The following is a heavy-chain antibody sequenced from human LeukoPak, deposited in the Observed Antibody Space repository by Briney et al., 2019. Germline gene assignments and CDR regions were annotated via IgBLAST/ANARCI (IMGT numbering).Heavy chain of an antibody. V-gene: IGHV3-30*18. D-gene: IGHD3-22*01. CDR3: AKDLTKIAAYYYDSSGYPLDY. CDR2: ISYDGSNK. J-gene: IGHJ4*02. Sequence: GGSLRLSCAASGFTFNSYGMHWVRQAPGKGLEWVAVISYDGSNKYYADSVKGRFTISRDNSKNTLYLQMNSLRAEDTAVYYCAKDLTKIAAYYYDSSGYPLDYWGQGTLVTVSS. CDR1: GFTFNSYG.